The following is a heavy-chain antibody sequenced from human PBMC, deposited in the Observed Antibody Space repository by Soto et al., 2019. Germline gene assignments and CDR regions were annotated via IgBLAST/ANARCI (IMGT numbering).Heavy chain of an antibody. CDR2: IYYSGST. J-gene: IGHJ4*02. V-gene: IGHV4-59*11. CDR3: ARGATYDSSGYYSPNFDY. Sequence: QVLLVESGGGLVEPGGSLRLSCAASGFSFSDHYMTWIRQAPGKGLEWIGYIYYSGSTNYNPSLKSRVTISVDTSKNQFSLKLSSVTAADTAVYYCARGATYDSSGYYSPNFDYWGQGTLVTVSS. D-gene: IGHD3-22*01. CDR1: GFSFSDHY.